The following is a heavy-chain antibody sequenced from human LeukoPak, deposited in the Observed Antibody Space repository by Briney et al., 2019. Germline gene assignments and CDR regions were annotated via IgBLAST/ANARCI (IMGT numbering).Heavy chain of an antibody. Sequence: GASVKVSCAASGGTFSSYAISWVRQAPGQGLEWMGGIIPIFGTANYAQKFQGRVTITADESTSTAYMELSSLRSEDTAVYYCARGGDYGKIFDYWGQGTLVTVSS. D-gene: IGHD4-17*01. CDR1: GGTFSSYA. CDR2: IIPIFGTA. CDR3: ARGGDYGKIFDY. J-gene: IGHJ4*02. V-gene: IGHV1-69*13.